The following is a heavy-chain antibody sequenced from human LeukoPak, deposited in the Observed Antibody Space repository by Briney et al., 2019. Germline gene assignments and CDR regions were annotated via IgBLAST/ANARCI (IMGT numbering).Heavy chain of an antibody. Sequence: GXXLSLSCAASGFTFSSNYMSWVRQAPGKGLEWVSVIYSGGSTYYADSVKGRFTISRDNSKNTLYLQMNSLRAEDTAVYYCARAYLYLQWLDRFDYWGQGTLVTVSS. CDR1: GFTFSSNY. J-gene: IGHJ4*02. CDR3: ARAYLYLQWLDRFDY. D-gene: IGHD6-19*01. V-gene: IGHV3-66*02. CDR2: IYSGGST.